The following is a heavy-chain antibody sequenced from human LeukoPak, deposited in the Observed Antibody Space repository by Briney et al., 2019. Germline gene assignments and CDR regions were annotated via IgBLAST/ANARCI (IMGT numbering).Heavy chain of an antibody. CDR3: ASDGFGTGSN. CDR1: GLTFSNYW. Sequence: GGSLRPSCAASGLTFSNYWMDWVRQAPGKGLEWVANIKQDGSEKNYVDSVKGRFIISRDNAKNSLYLQMNTLRADDTAVYYCASDGFGTGSNWGQGTLVTVSS. D-gene: IGHD3-16*01. J-gene: IGHJ4*02. CDR2: IKQDGSEK. V-gene: IGHV3-7*03.